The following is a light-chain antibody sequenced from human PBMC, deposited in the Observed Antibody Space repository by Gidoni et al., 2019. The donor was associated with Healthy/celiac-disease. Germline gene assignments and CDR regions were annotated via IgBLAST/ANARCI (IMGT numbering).Light chain of an antibody. CDR1: SGSVSTSFY. J-gene: IGLJ3*02. CDR2: STN. V-gene: IGLV8-61*01. CDR3: VLYMGSGISV. Sequence: QTVVTQEPSFSVSPGGTVSLTCGLSSGSVSTSFYPSWYQQTPGQAPRTLIYSTNPRSSGVPDRCSDSILGNKAALTITGAQADDDSDYYCVLYMGSGISVFGGGTKLTVL.